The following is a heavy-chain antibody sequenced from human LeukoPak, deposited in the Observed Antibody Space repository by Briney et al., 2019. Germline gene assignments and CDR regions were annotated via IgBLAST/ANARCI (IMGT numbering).Heavy chain of an antibody. CDR1: GYSFTSYW. D-gene: IGHD6-6*01. CDR3: ARQKYKYSSSHDAFDI. V-gene: IGHV5-51*01. Sequence: GESLKISCKGSGYSFTSYWIGWVRQMPGKGLEWMGIIYPGDSDTRYSPSFQGQVTISADKSISTAYLQWSSLKASDTAMYYCARQKYKYSSSHDAFDIWGQGTMVTVSS. J-gene: IGHJ3*02. CDR2: IYPGDSDT.